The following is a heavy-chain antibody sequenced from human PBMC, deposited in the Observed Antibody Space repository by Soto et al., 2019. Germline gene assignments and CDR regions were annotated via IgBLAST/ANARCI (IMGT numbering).Heavy chain of an antibody. Sequence: ASVKVSCKASGYAFIGYYISWVRQAPGQGLEWMGGIVPDTGGANYAQKFQGRVTMTSDTSINTASMGLSGLRSDDSAIYYCARDYLGGAIRAYYYYGMDVWGQGTTVTVSS. CDR1: GYAFIGYY. J-gene: IGHJ6*02. CDR2: IVPDTGGA. CDR3: ARDYLGGAIRAYYYYGMDV. D-gene: IGHD1-26*01. V-gene: IGHV1-2*02.